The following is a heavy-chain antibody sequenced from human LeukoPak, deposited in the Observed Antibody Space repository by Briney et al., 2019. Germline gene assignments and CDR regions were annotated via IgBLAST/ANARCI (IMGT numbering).Heavy chain of an antibody. J-gene: IGHJ4*02. CDR2: INPNSGAT. V-gene: IGHV1-2*02. CDR1: GYTFSGYY. Sequence: ASVKVSCKASGYTFSGYYIHWVRQAPGQGLELMGWINPNSGATNYAQKFQGRVTLSSDTSISTAYMELSRLRYDDTAVYYCAREHLGGLILFVFDFWGQGTLVTVSS. D-gene: IGHD2/OR15-2a*01. CDR3: AREHLGGLILFVFDF.